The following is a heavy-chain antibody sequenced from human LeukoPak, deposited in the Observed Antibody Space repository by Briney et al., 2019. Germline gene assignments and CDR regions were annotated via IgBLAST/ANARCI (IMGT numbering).Heavy chain of an antibody. CDR3: ARAEWELLFDY. Sequence: SETLSLTCTVSGGSISSGDYYWSWIRQPPGKGLEWIGYIYYSGSTYYNPSLKSRVTISVDTSKNQFSLKLSSVAAADTAVYYCARAEWELLFDYWGQGTLVTVSS. J-gene: IGHJ4*02. CDR1: GGSISSGDYY. D-gene: IGHD1-26*01. CDR2: IYYSGST. V-gene: IGHV4-30-4*08.